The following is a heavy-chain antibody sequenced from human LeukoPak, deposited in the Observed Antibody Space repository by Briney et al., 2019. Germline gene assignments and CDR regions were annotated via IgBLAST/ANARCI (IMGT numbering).Heavy chain of an antibody. CDR1: GGTFMRHS. Sequence: ASVKVSCKASGGTFMRHSISWVRQAPGQGLEWMGWINTNTGNPTYAQGFTGRFVFSLDTSVSTAYLQISSLKAEDTAVYYCAREPTPPVLRYFDWSPALYYYYGMDVWGQGTTVTVSS. CDR3: AREPTPPVLRYFDWSPALYYYYGMDV. J-gene: IGHJ6*02. CDR2: INTNTGNP. D-gene: IGHD3-9*01. V-gene: IGHV7-4-1*02.